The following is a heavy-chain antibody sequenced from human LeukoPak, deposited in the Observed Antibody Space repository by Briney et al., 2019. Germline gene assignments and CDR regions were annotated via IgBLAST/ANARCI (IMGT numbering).Heavy chain of an antibody. CDR3: ASGQRNSGTFDI. V-gene: IGHV4-4*07. Sequence: SETLSLTCTVSGGPISSPYWSWIRQPAGKGLEWIGRIYTSGGTNYNPSLKSRVSMSVDTSKNQFSLKLSSVTAADTAVYYCASGQRNSGTFDIWGQGTMATVSS. D-gene: IGHD6-25*01. CDR2: IYTSGGT. CDR1: GGPISSPY. J-gene: IGHJ3*02.